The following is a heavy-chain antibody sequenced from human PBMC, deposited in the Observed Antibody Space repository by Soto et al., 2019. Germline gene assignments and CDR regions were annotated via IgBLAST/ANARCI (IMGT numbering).Heavy chain of an antibody. V-gene: IGHV1-18*01. CDR2: ISAYNGDT. CDR3: ARDQYYGVDY. CDR1: GYSFTSYG. J-gene: IGHJ4*02. Sequence: QVQLVQSGTEVKKPGASVRVSCKASGYSFTSYGISWVRQAPGQGLEWMGWISAYNGDTQYAQKFQGRVTMTTDTPTTRAYVELGSQRSDDTAIYYCARDQYYGVDYWGQGTLVTVSS. D-gene: IGHD3-10*01.